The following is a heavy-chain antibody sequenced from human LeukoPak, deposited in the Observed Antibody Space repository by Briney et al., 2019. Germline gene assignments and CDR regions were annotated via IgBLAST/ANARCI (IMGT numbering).Heavy chain of an antibody. V-gene: IGHV3-13*04. CDR1: GFTSSAYD. D-gene: IGHD1-1*01. CDR2: SGTVGDT. Sequence: RESLRLSCAASGFTSSAYDMHWVRQITGGGLEWVSTSGTVGDTFYSDSVKGRFTISRENAKNSVHLQMNSLRVEDSAIYFCVRTAMPYIINGRRFDYWGQGTLVTVSS. J-gene: IGHJ4*02. CDR3: VRTAMPYIINGRRFDY.